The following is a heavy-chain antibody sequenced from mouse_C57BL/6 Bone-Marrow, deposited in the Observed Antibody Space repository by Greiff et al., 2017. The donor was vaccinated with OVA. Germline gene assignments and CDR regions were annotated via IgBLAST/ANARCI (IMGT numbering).Heavy chain of an antibody. D-gene: IGHD2-4*01. Sequence: QVQLKQPGAELVKPGASVKLSCKASGYTFTSYWMHWVKQRPGQGLEWIGMIHPNSGSTNYNEKFKSKATLTVDKSSSTAYMQLSSLTSEDSAVYYCARFLYDYGFAYWGQGTLVTVSA. CDR1: GYTFTSYW. V-gene: IGHV1-64*01. CDR2: IHPNSGST. CDR3: ARFLYDYGFAY. J-gene: IGHJ3*01.